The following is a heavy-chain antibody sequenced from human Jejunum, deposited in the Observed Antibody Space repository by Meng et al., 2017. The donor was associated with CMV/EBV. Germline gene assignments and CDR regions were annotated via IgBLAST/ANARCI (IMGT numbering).Heavy chain of an antibody. CDR2: ISADGGSR. CDR1: TFRSLW. CDR3: VTGSDHDILTGYYNGFDY. J-gene: IGHJ4*02. D-gene: IGHD3-9*01. Sequence: TFRSLWMHWVRQGPGKGLVWVGRISADGGSRSHADFVKGRFTISRDNAKNTLYLQMNSLRAEDTALYYCVTGSDHDILTGYYNGFDYWGQGTLVTVSS. V-gene: IGHV3-74*01.